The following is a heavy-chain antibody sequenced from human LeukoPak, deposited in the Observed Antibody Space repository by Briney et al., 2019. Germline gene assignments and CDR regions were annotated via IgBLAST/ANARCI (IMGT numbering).Heavy chain of an antibody. V-gene: IGHV4-38-2*02. CDR3: ARDSGYIAAAGLFDY. CDR2: IYYSGST. CDR1: GYSISSGYY. D-gene: IGHD6-13*01. J-gene: IGHJ4*02. Sequence: SETLSLTCTVSGYSISSGYYWGWIRQPPGKGLERIGSIYYSGSTYYNPSLKSRVTISVDTSKNQFSLKLSSVTAADTAVYYCARDSGYIAAAGLFDYWGQGTLVTVSS.